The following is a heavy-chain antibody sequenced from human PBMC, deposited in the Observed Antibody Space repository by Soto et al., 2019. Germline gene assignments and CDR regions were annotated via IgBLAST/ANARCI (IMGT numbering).Heavy chain of an antibody. Sequence: QVQLVQSGAEVKKPGSSVKVSCKASGGTFSSYAISWVRQAPGQGLEWMGGLIPIFGTANYAQKFQGRVTITADESTSTAYMELSSLRSEDTAVYYCASPKGGYDGSNYYYYGMDVWGQWTTVTVSS. CDR3: ASPKGGYDGSNYYYYGMDV. CDR2: LIPIFGTA. V-gene: IGHV1-69*01. D-gene: IGHD5-12*01. J-gene: IGHJ6*02. CDR1: GGTFSSYA.